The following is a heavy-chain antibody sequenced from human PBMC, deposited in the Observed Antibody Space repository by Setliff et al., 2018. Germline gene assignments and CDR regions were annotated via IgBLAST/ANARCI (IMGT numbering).Heavy chain of an antibody. J-gene: IGHJ6*03. V-gene: IGHV3-7*01. Sequence: PGGSLRLSCAASGFTFSSYGMSWVRQAPGKGLEWVANIKQDGSENYYVDSVKGRSTIPRDNAKNALYLQMNRLRAEDTAVYYCAREKMATNYYYYYMDVWGKGTTVTVSS. D-gene: IGHD5-12*01. CDR3: AREKMATNYYYYYMDV. CDR1: GFTFSSYG. CDR2: IKQDGSEN.